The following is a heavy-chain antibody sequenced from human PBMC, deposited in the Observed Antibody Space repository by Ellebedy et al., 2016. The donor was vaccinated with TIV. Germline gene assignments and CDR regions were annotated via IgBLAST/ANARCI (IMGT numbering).Heavy chain of an antibody. Sequence: GESLKISXAASGFTFSTYSMNWVRQAPGKGLEWVSYISSGSSTIYYADSVKGRFTISRDNSKNTLYLQMNSLRAEDTAVYYCAKDAGDFGLIYFDYWGQGTLVTVSS. D-gene: IGHD4-17*01. J-gene: IGHJ4*02. CDR2: ISSGSSTI. CDR3: AKDAGDFGLIYFDY. V-gene: IGHV3-48*01. CDR1: GFTFSTYS.